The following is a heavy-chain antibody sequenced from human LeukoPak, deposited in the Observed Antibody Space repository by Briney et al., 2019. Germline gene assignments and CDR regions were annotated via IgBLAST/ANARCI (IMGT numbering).Heavy chain of an antibody. Sequence: SVKVSCKASGGTFSSYAISWVRQAPGQGLEWMGGIIPILGTANYAQKFQGRVTITADESTSTAYMELSSLRSEDTAVYYCVNTHSSGSYHYWGQGTLVTVSS. D-gene: IGHD3-10*01. J-gene: IGHJ4*02. CDR2: IIPILGTA. V-gene: IGHV1-69*13. CDR1: GGTFSSYA. CDR3: VNTHSSGSYHY.